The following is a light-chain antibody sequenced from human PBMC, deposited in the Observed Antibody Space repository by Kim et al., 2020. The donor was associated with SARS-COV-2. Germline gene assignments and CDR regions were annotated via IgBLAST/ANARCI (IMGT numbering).Light chain of an antibody. CDR1: QGISNS. CDR3: QRYNSAPWT. CDR2: AAS. V-gene: IGKV1-27*01. Sequence: SVGDRVTIPCRSGQGISNSLAWYQQKPRQVPILLIYAASVLQSGVPSRFSGSGSGTDFTLTISSLQPEDVATYYCQRYNSAPWTFGPGTRVEVK. J-gene: IGKJ1*01.